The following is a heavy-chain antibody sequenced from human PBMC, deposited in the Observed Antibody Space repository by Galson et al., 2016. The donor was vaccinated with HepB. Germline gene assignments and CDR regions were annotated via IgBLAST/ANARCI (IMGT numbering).Heavy chain of an antibody. D-gene: IGHD4-17*01. CDR1: GYSFVNYW. CDR3: ARGPYGVKLRYYFDY. V-gene: IGHV5-51*01. J-gene: IGHJ4*02. CDR2: IYPGDSDT. Sequence: QSGAEVKKAGESLRISCKVSGYSFVNYWIGWVRQMPGKGLEWMGIIYPGDSDTRYSPSFQGQVTISAARSISTAYLQWSSLKASDTATYYCARGPYGVKLRYYFDYWGQGTLVTVSS.